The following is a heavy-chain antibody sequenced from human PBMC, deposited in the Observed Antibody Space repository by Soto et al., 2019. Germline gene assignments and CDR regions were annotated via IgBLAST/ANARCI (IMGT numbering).Heavy chain of an antibody. Sequence: QVQLVESGGGVVQPGTSLRLSCAVSGFTFSSYGMHWVRQAPSKGLEWVAVTSHDGSNRQYADSVKGRFTISRDNAKNTLFLQMNSLRPEDTAVYYCAKDWGRSRGVMDYWGLGTLVTVSS. CDR3: AKDWGRSRGVMDY. D-gene: IGHD3-10*01. V-gene: IGHV3-30*18. J-gene: IGHJ4*02. CDR2: TSHDGSNR. CDR1: GFTFSSYG.